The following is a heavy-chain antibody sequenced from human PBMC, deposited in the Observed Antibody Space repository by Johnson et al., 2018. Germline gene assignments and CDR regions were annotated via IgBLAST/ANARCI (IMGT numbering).Heavy chain of an antibody. Sequence: QVQLQESGPGLVKPSQTLSLTCTVSGGSIRSGSYWSWIRQPAGKGLEWIGRIYSDGSPTYNPSLKGRFTISLDTSKNHFSLKVSPVTAADTAPYYGVNSRRGVNDAVDFWGQGTMVTVSS. J-gene: IGHJ3*01. CDR2: IYSDGSP. CDR3: VNSRRGVNDAVDF. V-gene: IGHV4-61*02. D-gene: IGHD3-10*01. CDR1: GGSIRSGSY.